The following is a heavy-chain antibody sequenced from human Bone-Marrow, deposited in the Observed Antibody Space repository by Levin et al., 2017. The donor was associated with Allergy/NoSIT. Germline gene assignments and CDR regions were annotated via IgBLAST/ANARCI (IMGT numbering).Heavy chain of an antibody. CDR3: VRYSGSRNTFDY. CDR1: GFTFSSYW. Sequence: GESLKISCAASGFTFSSYWMHWVRQAPGKGLVWVSRINSDGSSTSYADSVKGRFTISRDNAKNTLSLQMNSLRAEDTAVYYCVRYSGSRNTFDYWGQGTLVTVSS. CDR2: INSDGSST. V-gene: IGHV3-74*01. J-gene: IGHJ4*02. D-gene: IGHD1-26*01.